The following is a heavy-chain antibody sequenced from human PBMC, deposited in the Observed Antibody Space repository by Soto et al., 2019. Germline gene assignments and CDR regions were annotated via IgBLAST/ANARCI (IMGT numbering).Heavy chain of an antibody. J-gene: IGHJ6*02. V-gene: IGHV4-34*01. CDR2: INHSGST. CDR3: ARGEAVYYGSGRYYYYGMDV. Sequence: PSETLYLTCAVYGGSFSGYYWSWIRQPPGKGLEWIGEINHSGSTNYNPSLKSRVTISVDTSKNQFSLKLSSVTAADTAVYYCARGEAVYYGSGRYYYYGMDVWGQGTTVTVSS. D-gene: IGHD3-10*01. CDR1: GGSFSGYY.